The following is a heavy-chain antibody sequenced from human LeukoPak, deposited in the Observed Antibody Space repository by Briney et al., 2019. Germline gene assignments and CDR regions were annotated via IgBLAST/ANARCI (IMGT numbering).Heavy chain of an antibody. CDR3: ARLRRITIFGVATDFDY. V-gene: IGHV5-51*01. CDR2: IYPGDSDT. D-gene: IGHD3-3*01. Sequence: GESLKISCKGSGYSFTSYWIGWVRQMPGKGLEWMGIIYPGDSDTRYSPSFQGQVTISADKSISTAYLQWSSLNASDTAMYYCARLRRITIFGVATDFDYWGQGTLVTVSS. CDR1: GYSFTSYW. J-gene: IGHJ4*02.